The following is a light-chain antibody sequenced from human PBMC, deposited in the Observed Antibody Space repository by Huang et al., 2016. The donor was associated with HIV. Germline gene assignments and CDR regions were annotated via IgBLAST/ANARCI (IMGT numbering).Light chain of an antibody. V-gene: IGKV3-20*01. CDR1: QSVFKNN. CDR3: QQYGSSLA. J-gene: IGKJ1*01. CDR2: GAS. Sequence: PGESATLSCSASQSVFKNNDLAWYQQKPGQAPRLLIFGASSTATGISDRFRGSGSGTDFTLTISRLEPEDFAVYYCQQYGSSLAFGPGTKVEIK.